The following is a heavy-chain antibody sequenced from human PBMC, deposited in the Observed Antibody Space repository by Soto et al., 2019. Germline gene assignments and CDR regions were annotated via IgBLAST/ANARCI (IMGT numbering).Heavy chain of an antibody. V-gene: IGHV4-31*03. CDR1: GDSISRGGYF. Sequence: QVQLQESGPGLVKPSQTLSLTCIVSGDSISRGGYFWTWIRQHPGKGLEWIGYIYDSGSAFYNPSLKGRVTMSVDTSKNQFSLNLRSVTAADTAVFYCASGILRPNHGMDVWGKGTAVAVSS. J-gene: IGHJ6*04. CDR3: ASGILRPNHGMDV. CDR2: IYDSGSA. D-gene: IGHD1-26*01.